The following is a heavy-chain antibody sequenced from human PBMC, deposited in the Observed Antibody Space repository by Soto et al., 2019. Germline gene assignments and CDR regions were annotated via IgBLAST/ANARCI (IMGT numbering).Heavy chain of an antibody. CDR1: GVSVSTDVDY. D-gene: IGHD1-1*01. CDR3: VRGTNCKTTSTCYRYFDF. J-gene: IGHJ4*01. Sequence: SETLSLTCTVSGVSVSTDVDYWGWVRQPPGKGLEWIGYIYYDGSTYYKPSLTSPVDISMDSSQNQFSLKLDSVTGADTALFYCVRGTNCKTTSTCYRYFDFWGRGTLVTVSS. V-gene: IGHV4-30-4*01. CDR2: IYYDGST.